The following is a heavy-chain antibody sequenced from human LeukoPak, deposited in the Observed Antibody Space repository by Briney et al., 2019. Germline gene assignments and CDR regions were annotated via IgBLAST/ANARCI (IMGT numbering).Heavy chain of an antibody. CDR2: ISGSGGSR. CDR1: GITFSSYA. V-gene: IGHV3-23*01. D-gene: IGHD3-22*01. Sequence: GGSLRLSCAASGITFSSYAMTWVRQAPGKGLEWVSGISGSGGSRDYADSVRGRFTISRDNSKNTLFLQMNSLRVDDTAVYYCAKGPEFYYDSSGRNYFDYWGQGTLVTVAS. CDR3: AKGPEFYYDSSGRNYFDY. J-gene: IGHJ4*02.